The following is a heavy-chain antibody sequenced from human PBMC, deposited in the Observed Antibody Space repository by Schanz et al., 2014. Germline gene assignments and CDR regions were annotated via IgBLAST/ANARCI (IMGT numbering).Heavy chain of an antibody. CDR2: VHSSGST. V-gene: IGHV4-59*08. Sequence: QVQLQESGPGLVKPSETLSLTCTVSGGSIRGYYCSWIRQPPGKGLEWIGYVHSSGSTNYNSSLKGRVPIQVATSKTQFPLKLSSVPAADTAVYYCARHLPGGYNNHGWFDPWGQGTLVTVSS. D-gene: IGHD4-4*01. CDR3: ARHLPGGYNNHGWFDP. CDR1: GGSIRGYY. J-gene: IGHJ5*02.